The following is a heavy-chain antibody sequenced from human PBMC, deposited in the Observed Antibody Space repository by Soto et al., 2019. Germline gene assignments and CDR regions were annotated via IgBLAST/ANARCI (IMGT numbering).Heavy chain of an antibody. Sequence: QMQLVQSGPEVKKPGTSVKVSCRASGFDFISSGIQWVRQARGQGLEWIGWIVVYSGQTHYEQKFQDRVTITRDTSTGTAYIEMTSLSSEDTAVYYCSSDRPDTAIAWFVWGQGTTVTVSS. J-gene: IGHJ6*02. CDR3: SSDRPDTAIAWFV. D-gene: IGHD3-22*01. V-gene: IGHV1-58*02. CDR2: IVVYSGQT. CDR1: GFDFISSG.